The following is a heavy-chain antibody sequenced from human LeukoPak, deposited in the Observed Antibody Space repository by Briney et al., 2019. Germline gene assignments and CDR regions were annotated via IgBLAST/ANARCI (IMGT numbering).Heavy chain of an antibody. D-gene: IGHD3-3*01. CDR3: AREREEYDFWSGYESGMDV. CDR1: GFTFSSYA. V-gene: IGHV3-48*02. J-gene: IGHJ6*02. Sequence: RPGGSLRLSCAASGFTFSSYAMSWVRQAPGKGLEWVSYISSSSSTIYYADSVKGRFTISRDNAKNSLYLQMNSLRDEDTAVYYCAREREEYDFWSGYESGMDVWGQGTTVTVSS. CDR2: ISSSSSTI.